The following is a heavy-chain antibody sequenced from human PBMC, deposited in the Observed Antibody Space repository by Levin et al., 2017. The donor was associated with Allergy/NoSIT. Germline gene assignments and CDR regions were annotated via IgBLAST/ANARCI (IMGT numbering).Heavy chain of an antibody. V-gene: IGHV1-2*06. CDR1: GYTFTGYY. Sequence: ASVKVSCKASGYTFTGYYIHWVRQAPGQGLEWMGRNNPNSGGTNYAQKFQGRVTMTRDTSISTAYMELSRLRSDDTALYHCATLDYWGQGTLVTVSS. CDR2: NNPNSGGT. J-gene: IGHJ4*02. CDR3: ATLDY.